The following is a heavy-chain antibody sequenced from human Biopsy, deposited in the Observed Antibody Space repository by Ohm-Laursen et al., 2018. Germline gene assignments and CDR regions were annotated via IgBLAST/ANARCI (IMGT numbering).Heavy chain of an antibody. CDR1: GFPFSDYY. J-gene: IGHJ4*02. V-gene: IGHV3-11*01. CDR2: IASSGGTT. D-gene: IGHD2-21*02. CDR3: AKDLGQVTAAIGY. Sequence: SLRLSCAASGFPFSDYYMSWIRQAPGKGLEWISYIASSGGTTYYVDSVKGRFTISRDNAKHSLYLQMNSLRAEDTALYYCAKDLGQVTAAIGYWGQGTLVTVSS.